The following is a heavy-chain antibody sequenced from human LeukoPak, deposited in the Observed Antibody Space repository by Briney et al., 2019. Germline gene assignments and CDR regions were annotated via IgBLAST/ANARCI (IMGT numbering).Heavy chain of an antibody. CDR1: GFTFSSYS. J-gene: IGHJ4*02. CDR2: ISSGSSTI. CDR3: ARDDTDYSNSYFGD. D-gene: IGHD6-13*01. Sequence: GGSLRLSCAASGFTFSSYSMNWVRQAPGKGLEWVSYISSGSSTIYYADSVKGRFTISRDNAKNSLYLQMSSLRTEDTAVYYCARDDTDYSNSYFGDWGQGTLVTVSS. V-gene: IGHV3-48*01.